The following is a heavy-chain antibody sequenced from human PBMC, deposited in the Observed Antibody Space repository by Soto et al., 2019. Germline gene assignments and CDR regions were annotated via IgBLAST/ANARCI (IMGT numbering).Heavy chain of an antibody. CDR2: IYYSGST. D-gene: IGHD6-19*01. J-gene: IGHJ4*02. CDR3: VRHAQWLIRAY. Sequence: SETLSLTYTVSGGSISSSSYYWGWIRQPPGKGLEWIGSIYYSGSTYYNPSLKSRVTISVDTSKNQFSLKLSSVTAADTAVYYCVRHAQWLIRAYWGQGSLVTVSS. CDR1: GGSISSSSYY. V-gene: IGHV4-39*01.